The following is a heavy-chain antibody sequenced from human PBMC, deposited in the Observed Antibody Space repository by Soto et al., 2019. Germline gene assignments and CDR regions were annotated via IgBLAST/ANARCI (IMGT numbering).Heavy chain of an antibody. CDR2: IYSDGPT. V-gene: IGHV3-53*04. D-gene: IGHD6-19*01. J-gene: IGHJ4*02. CDR3: ARVAVAGPFDY. Sequence: GGSLRLSCAASGVTVRSSYMSWVRQAPGRGLEWVSLIYSDGPTYHADSVKGRFTISRHNSNNTLYLQMNSLRAEDTAVYYCARVAVAGPFDYWGQGTLVTVSS. CDR1: GVTVRSSY.